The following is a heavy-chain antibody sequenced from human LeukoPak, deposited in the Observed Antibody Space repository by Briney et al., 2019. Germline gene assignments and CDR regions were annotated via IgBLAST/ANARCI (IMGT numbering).Heavy chain of an antibody. CDR3: AKAKYSSSWAFDY. D-gene: IGHD6-13*01. CDR2: IRYDGSNK. J-gene: IGHJ4*02. Sequence: GGSLRLSCAASGFTFSSYGMHWVRQAPGKGLEWVAFIRYDGSNKYYADSVKGRFTISRDNSKNTLYLQMNSLRAEDTAVYYCAKAKYSSSWAFDYWGQGTLVTVSS. V-gene: IGHV3-30*02. CDR1: GFTFSSYG.